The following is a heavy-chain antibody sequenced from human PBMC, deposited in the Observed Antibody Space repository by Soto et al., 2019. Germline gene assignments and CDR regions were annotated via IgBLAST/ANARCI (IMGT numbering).Heavy chain of an antibody. J-gene: IGHJ3*02. Sequence: EVQLVESGGGLVQPGGSLRLSCAASGFTFSSYSMNWVRQAPGKGLERVSYISSSSSTIYYADSVKGRFTISRDNAKNSLYLQMNSLRDEDTAVYYCASWGEVVDLDAFDIWGQGTMVTVSS. V-gene: IGHV3-48*02. CDR2: ISSSSSTI. CDR3: ASWGEVVDLDAFDI. CDR1: GFTFSSYS. D-gene: IGHD3-22*01.